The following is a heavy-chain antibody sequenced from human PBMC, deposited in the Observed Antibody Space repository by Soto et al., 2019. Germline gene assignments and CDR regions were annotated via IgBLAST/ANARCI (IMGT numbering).Heavy chain of an antibody. D-gene: IGHD1-1*01. CDR2: FDPEDGET. J-gene: IGHJ6*02. CDR3: ATTIVSEGEQYYYYGMDV. CDR1: GYTLTELS. V-gene: IGHV1-24*01. Sequence: ASVKVSCKVSGYTLTELSMHWVRQAPGKGLEWMGGFDPEDGETIYAQKFQGRVTMTEDTSTDTAYMELSSLRSEDTAVYYCATTIVSEGEQYYYYGMDVWGQGTTVTVSS.